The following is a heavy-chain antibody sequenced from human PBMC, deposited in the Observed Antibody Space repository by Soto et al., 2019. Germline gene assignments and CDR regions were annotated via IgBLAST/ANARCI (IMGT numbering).Heavy chain of an antibody. CDR3: ARGYCSGTGCYREPFDY. CDR1: GYTFTNFD. D-gene: IGHD2-2*01. CDR2: ITSGGGGT. V-gene: IGHV3-23*01. J-gene: IGHJ4*02. Sequence: EVQLLDSGGGLVQPGGSLRLSCAASGYTFTNFDMIWVRQAPGKGLEWVSAITSGGGGTYYADSVKGRFTISRDNSKDTVYRQMNSLRGEDTAIYYCARGYCSGTGCYREPFDYWGQGTLVNVSS.